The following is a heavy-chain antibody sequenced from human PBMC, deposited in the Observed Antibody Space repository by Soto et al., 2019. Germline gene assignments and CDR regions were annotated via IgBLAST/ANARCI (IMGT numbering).Heavy chain of an antibody. CDR3: ARDQGAAAGIQGYNWFDP. Sequence: SETLSLTCAVYGGSFSGYYWSWIRQPPGKGMEWIGEINHSGSTNYTPSLKSRVTISVDTSKNLFSLKLSSVTAADTAVYYCARDQGAAAGIQGYNWFDPWGQGTLVTVSS. V-gene: IGHV4-34*01. J-gene: IGHJ5*02. CDR1: GGSFSGYY. CDR2: INHSGST. D-gene: IGHD6-13*01.